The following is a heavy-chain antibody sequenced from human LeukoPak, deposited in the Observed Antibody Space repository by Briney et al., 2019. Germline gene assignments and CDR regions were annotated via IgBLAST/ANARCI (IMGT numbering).Heavy chain of an antibody. CDR1: GPTFSSYA. CDR2: IIGNGGWA. Sequence: GGSLRLSCAASGPTFSSYAMMWLRQAPGKGLEWVSAIIGNGGWALYADSVKGRFTISRDNTKNTLYLQMSSLRAEDTAVYYCAKDNLYSTLGAFDIWGQGTMVTVSS. CDR3: AKDNLYSTLGAFDI. D-gene: IGHD6-13*01. V-gene: IGHV3-23*01. J-gene: IGHJ3*02.